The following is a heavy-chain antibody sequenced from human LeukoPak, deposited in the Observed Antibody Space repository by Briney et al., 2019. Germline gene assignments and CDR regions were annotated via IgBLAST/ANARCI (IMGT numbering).Heavy chain of an antibody. J-gene: IGHJ3*02. CDR2: IYPGDSDT. CDR3: ARHTAAGNDAFDI. D-gene: IGHD6-13*01. Sequence: GESLKISCKGSGYSFTSYWIGWVRQMPGKGLEWMGIIYPGDSDTRYSPSFQGQVTISADKSISTAYLQWSSLKASDTATYYCARHTAAGNDAFDIWGQGTMVTVSS. V-gene: IGHV5-51*01. CDR1: GYSFTSYW.